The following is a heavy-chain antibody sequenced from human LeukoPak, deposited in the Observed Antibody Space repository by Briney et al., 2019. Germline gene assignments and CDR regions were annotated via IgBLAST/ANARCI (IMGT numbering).Heavy chain of an antibody. CDR1: GGSISSNSYY. D-gene: IGHD3-10*01. CDR2: IYYSGST. J-gene: IGHJ6*03. CDR3: ARGATFRGTYYMDV. Sequence: SETLSLTCTVSGGSISSNSYYWGWIRQPPGKGLQWIGNIYYSGSTYYNPSLKSRVTISVDTSKNQFSLKLNSVTAADTAVYYCARGATFRGTYYMDVWGKGTTVTVSS. V-gene: IGHV4-39*07.